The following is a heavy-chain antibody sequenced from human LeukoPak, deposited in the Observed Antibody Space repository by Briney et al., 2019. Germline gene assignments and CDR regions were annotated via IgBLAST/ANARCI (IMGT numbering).Heavy chain of an antibody. Sequence: GGSLRLSCAASGFTFSSYEMNWVRQAPGKGLEWVSYISSSGSTIYYADSVKGRFTISRDNAKNSLYLQMNSLRAEDTAVYYCARGSNWGSRSPYYYYMDVWGKGTAVTVSS. CDR3: ARGSNWGSRSPYYYYMDV. V-gene: IGHV3-48*03. D-gene: IGHD7-27*01. J-gene: IGHJ6*03. CDR2: ISSSGSTI. CDR1: GFTFSSYE.